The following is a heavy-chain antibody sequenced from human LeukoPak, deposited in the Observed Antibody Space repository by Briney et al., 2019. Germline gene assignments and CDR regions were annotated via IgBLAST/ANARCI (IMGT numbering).Heavy chain of an antibody. D-gene: IGHD4-23*01. CDR1: GFTFSSYW. CDR3: ARTYSGNSGLDY. CDR2: INSDGSGT. V-gene: IGHV3-74*01. J-gene: IGHJ4*02. Sequence: GGSLTLSFAASGFTFSSYWMHWVRQAPGKGLVWVSRINSDGSGTSYANSVKGRFTTSRDNAKNTLYLQMNSLRAEDTAVYYCARTYSGNSGLDYWGQGTLLTVSS.